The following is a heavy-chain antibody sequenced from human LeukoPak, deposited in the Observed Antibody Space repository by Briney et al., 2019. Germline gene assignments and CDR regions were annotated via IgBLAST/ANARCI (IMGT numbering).Heavy chain of an antibody. CDR1: GFTFSIYS. CDR3: AKDQGYSSAWYSRDGFDM. Sequence: GGSLRLSCAASGFTFSIYSMNWVRQAPGRGLEWLSYIGSSGTTTYYADSVKGRFTISRDNSQNTLYVQMNSLRAEDTAVYYCAKDQGYSSAWYSRDGFDMWGQGTMVTVSS. V-gene: IGHV3-48*01. CDR2: IGSSGTTT. J-gene: IGHJ3*02. D-gene: IGHD6-19*01.